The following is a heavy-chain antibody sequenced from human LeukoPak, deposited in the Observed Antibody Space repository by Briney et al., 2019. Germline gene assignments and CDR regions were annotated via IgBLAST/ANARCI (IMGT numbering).Heavy chain of an antibody. J-gene: IGHJ4*02. Sequence: GGSLRLSCAASGFTFSSNGMHWVRQAPGKGLEWASVIYSGGRTYYADSVKGRFTISRDNSKNTLYLQMNSLRAEETAVYCCARAGTSSSWHQFDYWGQGTLVTVSS. D-gene: IGHD6-13*01. CDR3: ARAGTSSSWHQFDY. CDR1: GFTFSSNG. V-gene: IGHV3-66*01. CDR2: IYSGGRT.